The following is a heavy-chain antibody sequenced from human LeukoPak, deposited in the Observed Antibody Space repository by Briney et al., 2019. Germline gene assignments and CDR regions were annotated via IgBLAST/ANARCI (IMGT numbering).Heavy chain of an antibody. Sequence: SVKVSCKASGGTFSSYTISWVRQSPGPGLEWMGRIIPILGIANYVQKFQGRVTITADKSTSTAYMELSSLRSEDTAVYYCARFSSGTGVDVWGQGTTVTVSS. V-gene: IGHV1-69*02. D-gene: IGHD6-19*01. CDR1: GGTFSSYT. J-gene: IGHJ6*02. CDR2: IIPILGIA. CDR3: ARFSSGTGVDV.